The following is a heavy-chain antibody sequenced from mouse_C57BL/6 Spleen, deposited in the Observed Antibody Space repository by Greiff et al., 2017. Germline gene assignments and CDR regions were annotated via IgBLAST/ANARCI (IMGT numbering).Heavy chain of an antibody. D-gene: IGHD2-4*01. V-gene: IGHV1-66*01. CDR2: IYPGSGNT. J-gene: IGHJ4*01. CDR1: GYSFTSYY. Sequence: VQLQQSGPELVKPGASVKISCKASGYSFTSYYIHWVKQRPGQGLEWIGWIYPGSGNTKYNEKFKGKATLTADTSSSTAYMQLSSLTSEDSAVYYCARSYYDYEGYAMDDWGQGTSVTVSS. CDR3: ARSYYDYEGYAMDD.